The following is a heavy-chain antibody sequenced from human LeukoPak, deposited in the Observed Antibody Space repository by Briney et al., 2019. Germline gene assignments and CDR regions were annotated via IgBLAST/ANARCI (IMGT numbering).Heavy chain of an antibody. CDR3: VKDYYDTGGLDY. V-gene: IGHV3-30*02. D-gene: IGHD3-22*01. CDR2: IRYDGSNK. Sequence: GGSLRLSCAASGFTFSSYGMHWVRQARGKGLEWVAFIRYDGSNKYYADSVKGRFTISRDNSKNTLDLQMNSLRAEDTVVYYCVKDYYDTGGLDYWGQGTLVTVSS. J-gene: IGHJ4*02. CDR1: GFTFSSYG.